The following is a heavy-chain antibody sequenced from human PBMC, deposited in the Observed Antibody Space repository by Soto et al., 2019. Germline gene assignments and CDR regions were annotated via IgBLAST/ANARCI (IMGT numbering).Heavy chain of an antibody. Sequence: EVQLLESGGGLVQPGGSLRLSCAASGFTFSSYAMSWVRQAPGKGLDWVSSIRRSGDSTYYADSVKGRFTISRDNSKNTRYLQMNSPIVEDTAVYYCAEGETGTIDWFDPWGQGTLVTVSS. V-gene: IGHV3-23*01. D-gene: IGHD1-7*01. CDR2: IRRSGDST. J-gene: IGHJ5*02. CDR3: AEGETGTIDWFDP. CDR1: GFTFSSYA.